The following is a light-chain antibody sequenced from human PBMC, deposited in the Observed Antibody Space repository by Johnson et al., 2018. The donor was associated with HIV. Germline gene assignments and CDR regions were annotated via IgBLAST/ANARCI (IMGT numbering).Light chain of an antibody. CDR1: SSNIGNNY. CDR2: ENN. CDR3: GTLNRRLSALYV. J-gene: IGLJ1*01. V-gene: IGLV1-51*02. Sequence: QSVLTQPPSVSAAPGQKVTISCSGSSSNIGNNYVSWYQQLPGTAPKLLIYENNKRPSGIPDRFSGSKSGTSATLGITGLQTGDEADCYCGTLNRRLSALYVFGTGTKVTVL.